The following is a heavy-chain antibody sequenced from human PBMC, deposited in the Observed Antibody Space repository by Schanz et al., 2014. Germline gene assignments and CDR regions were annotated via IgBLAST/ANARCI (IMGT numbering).Heavy chain of an antibody. J-gene: IGHJ6*02. D-gene: IGHD2-15*01. CDR1: GFTFSTYA. CDR2: ISGSGGST. Sequence: EVQLVESGGGLVQPGGSLRLSCAASGFTFSTYAMSWVRQAPGKGLEWVSAISGSGGSTYYADSVKGRFTISRDNSENTLYLQMNSLSADDTAVFYCAKGMGYCSGGTCYDCYYYGLDVWGQGTTVTVSS. V-gene: IGHV3-23*04. CDR3: AKGMGYCSGGTCYDCYYYGLDV.